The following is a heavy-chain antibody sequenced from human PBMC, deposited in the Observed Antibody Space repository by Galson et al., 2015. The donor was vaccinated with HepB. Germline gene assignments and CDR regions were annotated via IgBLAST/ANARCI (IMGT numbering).Heavy chain of an antibody. CDR2: IYYSGNT. V-gene: IGHV4-39*01. CDR1: GGSISSSSYY. D-gene: IGHD2-2*01. CDR3: ARHSARYCSSTSCYVEGYFDL. Sequence: ETLSLTCTVSGGSISSSSYYWGWIRQPPGKGLEWIGSIYYSGNTYYNPSLKSRVTISVDTSKNQFSLKLSSVTAADTAVYYCARHSARYCSSTSCYVEGYFDLWGRGTLVTVS. J-gene: IGHJ2*01.